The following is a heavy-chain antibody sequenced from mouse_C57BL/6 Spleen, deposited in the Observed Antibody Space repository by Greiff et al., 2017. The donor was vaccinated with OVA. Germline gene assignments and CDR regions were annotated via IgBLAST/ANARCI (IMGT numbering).Heavy chain of an antibody. J-gene: IGHJ2*01. V-gene: IGHV1-15*01. CDR3: TRLYGSSYYFDY. Sequence: VQLQQPGAELVRPGASVTLSCKASGYTFTDYEMHWVKPTPVHGLEWIGAIDPETGGTAYNQKFKGKAILTADKSSSTAYMELRSLTSEDSAVYYWTRLYGSSYYFDYWGQGTTLTVSS. CDR2: IDPETGGT. CDR1: GYTFTDYE. D-gene: IGHD1-1*01.